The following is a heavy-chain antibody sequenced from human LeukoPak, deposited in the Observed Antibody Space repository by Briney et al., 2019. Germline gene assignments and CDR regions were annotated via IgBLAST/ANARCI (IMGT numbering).Heavy chain of an antibody. CDR2: MNIDGSEK. CDR1: GFTFSNYW. CDR3: ARDPVEWELLLDC. Sequence: PGGSLRLSCAASGFTFSNYWMGWVRQAPGKRPEWVANMNIDGSEKYYADSVKGRFTISRDNARNSVYLQMNSLRVEDTAVYYCARDPVEWELLLDCWGQGTLVTASS. V-gene: IGHV3-7*01. D-gene: IGHD1-26*01. J-gene: IGHJ4*02.